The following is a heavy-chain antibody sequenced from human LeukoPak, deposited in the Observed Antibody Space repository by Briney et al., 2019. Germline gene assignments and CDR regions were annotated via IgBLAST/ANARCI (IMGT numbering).Heavy chain of an antibody. CDR2: ISYDGSNK. J-gene: IGHJ4*02. V-gene: IGHV3-30*18. D-gene: IGHD5-18*01. CDR1: GFTFSSYG. CDR3: AKDPYVDTAMVPSNYFDY. Sequence: PGGSLRLSCAASGFTFSSYGMHWVRQAPGKGLEWVAVISYDGSNKYYADSVKGRFTISRDNSKNTLYLQMNSLRAEDTAVYYCAKDPYVDTAMVPSNYFDYWGQGTLVTVSS.